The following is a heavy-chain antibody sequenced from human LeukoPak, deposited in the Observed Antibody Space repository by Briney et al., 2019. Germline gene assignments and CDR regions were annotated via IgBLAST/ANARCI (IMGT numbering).Heavy chain of an antibody. J-gene: IGHJ6*03. CDR3: ARQYGSGSYYYYMDV. D-gene: IGHD3-10*01. CDR1: GFTFSSHG. Sequence: AGGSLRLSCAASGFTFSSHGMSWVRQAPGKGLEWVSGINWNGGSTGYADSVKGRFTISRDNAKNSLYLQMNSLRAEDTALYHCARQYGSGSYYYYMDVWGKGTTVTISS. CDR2: INWNGGST. V-gene: IGHV3-20*01.